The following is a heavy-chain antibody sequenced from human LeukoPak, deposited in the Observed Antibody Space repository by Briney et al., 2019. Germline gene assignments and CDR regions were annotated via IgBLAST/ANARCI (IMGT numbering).Heavy chain of an antibody. CDR1: SGYY. Sequence: SGYYWSWIRQPPXKGXEWIGNIFYSGSTXYSPSLKSRVTISLDTSRKXFSLKLNSVTAADTAVYYCXXXXGXXXXDIWGQXTXVTVSS. V-gene: IGHV4-39*07. CDR2: IFYSGST. J-gene: IGHJ3*02. CDR3: XXXXGXXXXDI.